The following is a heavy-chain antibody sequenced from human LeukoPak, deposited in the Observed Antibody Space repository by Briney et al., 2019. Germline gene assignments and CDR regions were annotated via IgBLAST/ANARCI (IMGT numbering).Heavy chain of an antibody. CDR1: GFTVSSNY. D-gene: IGHD6-13*01. V-gene: IGHV3-66*02. CDR3: ARTTIAAAGGGRNYYYYMDV. J-gene: IGHJ6*03. CDR2: IYSGGST. Sequence: HAGGSLRLSCAASGFTVSSNYMSWVRQAPGKGLEWVSVIYSGGSTYYADSVKGRFTISRDNSKNTLYLQMNSLRAGDTAVYYCARTTIAAAGGGRNYYYYMDVWGKGTTVTVSS.